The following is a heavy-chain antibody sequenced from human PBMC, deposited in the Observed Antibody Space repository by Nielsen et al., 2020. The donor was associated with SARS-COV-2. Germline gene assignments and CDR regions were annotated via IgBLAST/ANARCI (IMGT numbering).Heavy chain of an antibody. CDR3: ARLNGDYAVGYYFDC. J-gene: IGHJ4*02. D-gene: IGHD4-17*01. CDR1: GGSISSYY. Sequence: SETLSLTCTVSGGSISSYYWSWIRQPPGKGLEWIGYIYYSGSTNYNPSLKSRVTISVDTSKNQFSLKLSSVTAADTAVYYCARLNGDYAVGYYFDCWGQGTLVTVSS. V-gene: IGHV4-59*08. CDR2: IYYSGST.